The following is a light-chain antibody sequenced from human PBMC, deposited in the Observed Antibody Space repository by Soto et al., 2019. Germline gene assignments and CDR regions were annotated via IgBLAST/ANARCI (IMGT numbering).Light chain of an antibody. V-gene: IGKV3-11*01. CDR1: QSVSSN. CDR2: DAS. Sequence: EIVMTQSPATLSVSPGERATLSCRASQSVSSNLAWYQQRPGKAPRLLIYDASNRETGVPARFRGSGSGPEFTLTISSLEPEDFAVYYCQQRSSWPWTFGQGTKVDIK. CDR3: QQRSSWPWT. J-gene: IGKJ1*01.